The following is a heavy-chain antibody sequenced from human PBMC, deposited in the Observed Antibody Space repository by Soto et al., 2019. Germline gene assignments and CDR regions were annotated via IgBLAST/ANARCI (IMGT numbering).Heavy chain of an antibody. J-gene: IGHJ3*02. V-gene: IGHV3-9*01. D-gene: IGHD6-13*01. CDR2: ISWNSGSI. CDR3: AKDPATSSSDAFDI. Sequence: PGGSLRLSXAASGFTFDDYAMHWVRQAPGKGLEWVSGISWNSGSIGYADSVKGRFTISRDNAKNSLYLQMNSLRAEDTALYYCAKDPATSSSDAFDIWGQGTMVTVSS. CDR1: GFTFDDYA.